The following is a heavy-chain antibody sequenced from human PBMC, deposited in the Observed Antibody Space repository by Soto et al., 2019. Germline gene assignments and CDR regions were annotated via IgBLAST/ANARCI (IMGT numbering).Heavy chain of an antibody. V-gene: IGHV4-34*01. CDR2: INPSGST. J-gene: IGHJ4*02. CDR1: GGSFSGYY. CDR3: ARGRDGGAAN. D-gene: IGHD2-15*01. Sequence: QVQLQQWGAGLLKPSETLSLTCAVYGGSFSGYYWSWIRQPPGKGLEWIGEINPSGSTNYTPSLKSRVTMSGDPPKNQFSLKLTSVTAADTAVYSCARGRDGGAANWGQGTLVTVSS.